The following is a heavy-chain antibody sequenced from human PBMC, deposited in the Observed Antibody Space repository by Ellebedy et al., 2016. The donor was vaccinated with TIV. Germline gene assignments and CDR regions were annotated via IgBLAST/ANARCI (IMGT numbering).Heavy chain of an antibody. V-gene: IGHV3-23*01. CDR2: VSGSGEKT. Sequence: GESLKISCAASGFTFRNYAMTWVRQAPGKRLEWVSVVSGSGEKTYYADSVQGRFTISRDNSKHTLDLQMNNVRAEDAAVYFCAKNQGSGSPYYYAMDVWGQGTTVIVSS. J-gene: IGHJ6*02. CDR1: GFTFRNYA. D-gene: IGHD3-10*01. CDR3: AKNQGSGSPYYYAMDV.